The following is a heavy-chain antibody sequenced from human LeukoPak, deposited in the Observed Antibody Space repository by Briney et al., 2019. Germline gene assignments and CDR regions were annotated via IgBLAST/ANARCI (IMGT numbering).Heavy chain of an antibody. CDR1: GFTFSDYY. Sequence: PGGSLRLSCAAAGFTFSDYYMSWIRQAPGKGLEWVSYISSSGSTIYYADSVKGRFTISRDNAKNSLYLQMNSLRAEDTAVYYCARAWELLFYFDYWGQGTLVTVSS. J-gene: IGHJ4*02. CDR2: ISSSGSTI. CDR3: ARAWELLFYFDY. V-gene: IGHV3-11*01. D-gene: IGHD1-26*01.